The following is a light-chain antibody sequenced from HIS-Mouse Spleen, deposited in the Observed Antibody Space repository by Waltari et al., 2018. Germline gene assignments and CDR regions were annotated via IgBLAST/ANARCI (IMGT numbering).Light chain of an antibody. CDR3: QQYYSTPPT. Sequence: DIVMTQSPDSLAVSLGERATINXKSSQSVLYSSNNKNYLAWYQQKPGQPPKLLIYWASXXEXGVPDRFSGSGSGTDFTLTISSLQAEDVAVYYCQQYYSTPPTFGGGTKVEIK. V-gene: IGKV4-1*01. J-gene: IGKJ4*01. CDR2: WAS. CDR1: QSVLYSSNNKNY.